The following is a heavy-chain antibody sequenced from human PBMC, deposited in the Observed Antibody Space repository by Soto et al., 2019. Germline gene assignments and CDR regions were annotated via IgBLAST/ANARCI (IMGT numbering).Heavy chain of an antibody. Sequence: SETLSLTCTVSGGSISSGGYYWSWIRQHPGKGLEWIGYIYYSGSTYYNPSLKSRVTISVDTSKNQFSLKLSSVTAADTAVYYCARDRGIAAAGNWFDPWGQGTLVTVSS. CDR2: IYYSGST. J-gene: IGHJ5*02. CDR3: ARDRGIAAAGNWFDP. D-gene: IGHD6-13*01. V-gene: IGHV4-31*03. CDR1: GGSISSGGYY.